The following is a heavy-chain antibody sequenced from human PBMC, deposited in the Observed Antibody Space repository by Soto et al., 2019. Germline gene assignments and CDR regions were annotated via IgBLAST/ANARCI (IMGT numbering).Heavy chain of an antibody. CDR3: ARVFGLYYYDSSGYSAEFDP. Sequence: QVQLQESGPGLVKPSQTLSLTCTVSGGSISSGGYYWSWIRQHPGKGLEWIGYIYYSGSTYYNPSLKSRVTISVDTSKNQFSLKLSSVTAADTAVYYCARVFGLYYYDSSGYSAEFDPWGQGTLVTVSS. CDR1: GGSISSGGYY. D-gene: IGHD3-22*01. J-gene: IGHJ5*02. CDR2: IYYSGST. V-gene: IGHV4-31*03.